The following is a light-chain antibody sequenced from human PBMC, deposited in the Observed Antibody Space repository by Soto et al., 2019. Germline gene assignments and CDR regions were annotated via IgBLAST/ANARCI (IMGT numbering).Light chain of an antibody. Sequence: DIQMTQSPSTLSASVGDRVTITCRASQSISIWLAWYQQKPGKAPKILIYKASSLESGVPSRFSGSGSGTAFTLTISSLQPDDFATYYCQQYSTYNPRTFGQGTKVEIK. J-gene: IGKJ1*01. CDR3: QQYSTYNPRT. V-gene: IGKV1-5*03. CDR1: QSISIW. CDR2: KAS.